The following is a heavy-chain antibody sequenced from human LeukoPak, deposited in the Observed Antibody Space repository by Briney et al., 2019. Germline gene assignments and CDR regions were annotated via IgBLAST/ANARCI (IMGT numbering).Heavy chain of an antibody. D-gene: IGHD2-2*02. J-gene: IGHJ6*03. CDR1: GGSFSGYY. V-gene: IGHV4-34*01. CDR3: ARRGTIVVVPAARPSSIIRPYYMDV. Sequence: SETLSLTCAVYGGSFSGYYWSWIRQPPGKGLEWIGEINHSGSTNYNPSLKSRVTISVDTSKHQFSLKLSSVTAADTAVYYCARRGTIVVVPAARPSSIIRPYYMDVWGKGTTVTVSS. CDR2: INHSGST.